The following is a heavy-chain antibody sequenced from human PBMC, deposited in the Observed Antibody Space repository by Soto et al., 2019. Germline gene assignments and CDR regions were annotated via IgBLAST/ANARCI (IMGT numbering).Heavy chain of an antibody. CDR1: GFTFRSYW. CDR3: ARYRAIAYSGFDP. J-gene: IGHJ5*02. V-gene: IGHV3-74*01. Sequence: EVQLVESGGGLVQPGGSLRLSCAASGFTFRSYWMHWVGQAQGKGVVWVSRINSDGSSTSYADSVKGRSNISRDNAKNTMYLQMNSLRAEDTAVYYCARYRAIAYSGFDPLGQGTLVTVSS. CDR2: INSDGSST. D-gene: IGHD2-2*02.